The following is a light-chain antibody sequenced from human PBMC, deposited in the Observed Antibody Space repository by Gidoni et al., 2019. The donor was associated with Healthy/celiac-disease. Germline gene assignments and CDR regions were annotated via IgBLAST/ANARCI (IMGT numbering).Light chain of an antibody. CDR1: SIDFDFANSYS. CDR2: DVS. J-gene: IGLJ1*01. Sequence: QSALTQPASVTGPPGQSIPISCTGTSIDFDFANSYSVSWYQQHPGKVPAVILFDVSYRPSGVSSRFSGSKSGNTASLTISGLQAEDEAEYYCFSYTAINTYVFGTGTKVTVL. CDR3: FSYTAINTYV. V-gene: IGLV2-14*01.